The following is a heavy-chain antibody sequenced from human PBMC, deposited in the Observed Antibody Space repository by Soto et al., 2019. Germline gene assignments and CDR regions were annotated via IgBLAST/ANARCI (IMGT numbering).Heavy chain of an antibody. D-gene: IGHD2-2*01. J-gene: IGHJ3*02. Sequence: GGSLRLSCAASGFTFSSYWMSWVRQAPGKGLEWVANIKQDGSEKYYVDSVKGRFTISRDNAKNSLYLQMNSLRAEDTAVYYCARDLTRYCSSTSCPNDAFDIWGQGTMVTVSS. CDR3: ARDLTRYCSSTSCPNDAFDI. V-gene: IGHV3-7*01. CDR1: GFTFSSYW. CDR2: IKQDGSEK.